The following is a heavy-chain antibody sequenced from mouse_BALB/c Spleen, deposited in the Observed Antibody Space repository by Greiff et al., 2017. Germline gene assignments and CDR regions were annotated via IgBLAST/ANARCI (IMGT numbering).Heavy chain of an antibody. D-gene: IGHD2-10*02. Sequence: QVQLQQSGAELVRPGTSVKVSCKASGYAFTNYLIEWVKQRPGQGLEWIGVINPGSGGTNYNEKFKGKATLTADKSSSTAYMQLSSLTSDDSAVYFCARRGYGNLYYAMDYWGQGTSVTVSS. CDR2: INPGSGGT. J-gene: IGHJ4*01. V-gene: IGHV1-54*03. CDR1: GYAFTNYL. CDR3: ARRGYGNLYYAMDY.